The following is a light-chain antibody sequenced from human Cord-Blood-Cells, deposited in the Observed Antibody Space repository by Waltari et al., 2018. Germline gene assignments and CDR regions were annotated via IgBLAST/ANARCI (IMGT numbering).Light chain of an antibody. CDR1: SSDVGSYNL. V-gene: IGLV2-23*01. CDR2: EGS. J-gene: IGLJ3*02. Sequence: QSALTQPASVSGSPGQSITISCTGTSSDVGSYNLVSWYQQHPGKAPKLMIYEGSKLPSVVSNRFSGSKSGNTASLTISELQAEDEADYYCCSYAGSSTWVFGGGTKLTVL. CDR3: CSYAGSSTWV.